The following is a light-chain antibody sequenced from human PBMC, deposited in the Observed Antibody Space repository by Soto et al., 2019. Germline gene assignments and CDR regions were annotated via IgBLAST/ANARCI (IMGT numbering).Light chain of an antibody. CDR3: CSYAGRYTLV. V-gene: IGLV2-11*01. CDR1: SSDVGGYNY. CDR2: DVT. Sequence: QSVLTQPPSVSGSLGQSVIISCTGTSSDVGGYNYVSWYQHHPGKAPERIINDVTKRPSGVPDRFSGSKSGNTASLTISGLRAEDEDDYSGCSYAGRYTLVFGGGTKLNVL. J-gene: IGLJ2*01.